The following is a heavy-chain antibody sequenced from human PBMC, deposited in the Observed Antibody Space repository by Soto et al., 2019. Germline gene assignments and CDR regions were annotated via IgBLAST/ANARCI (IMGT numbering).Heavy chain of an antibody. Sequence: GGSLRLSCAASGFTFSSYAMSWVRQAPGKGLEWVSAISGSGGSTYYADSVKGRFTISRDNSKNTLYLQMNSLRAEDTAVYYCANFYSSSWYYWFDPWGQGTLVTVSS. D-gene: IGHD6-13*01. V-gene: IGHV3-23*01. J-gene: IGHJ5*02. CDR2: ISGSGGST. CDR1: GFTFSSYA. CDR3: ANFYSSSWYYWFDP.